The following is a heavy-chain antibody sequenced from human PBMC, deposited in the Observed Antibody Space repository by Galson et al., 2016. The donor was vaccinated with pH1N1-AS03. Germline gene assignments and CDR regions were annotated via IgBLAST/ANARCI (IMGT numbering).Heavy chain of an antibody. CDR2: IKQDGSEI. D-gene: IGHD3-3*01. V-gene: IGHV3-7*03. CDR1: GFIYNNYW. CDR3: AKTAPPPTTFGVVDWFDP. J-gene: IGHJ5*02. Sequence: SLRLSCAASGFIYNNYWMSWVRQAPGKGLEWVANIKQDGSEIHYADSVRGRFTISRDYSKNTLYLQLNSLRAEDTAIYHCAKTAPPPTTFGVVDWFDPWGQGTLVTVSS.